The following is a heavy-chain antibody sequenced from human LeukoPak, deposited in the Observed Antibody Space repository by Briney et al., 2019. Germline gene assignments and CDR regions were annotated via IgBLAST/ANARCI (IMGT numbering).Heavy chain of an antibody. V-gene: IGHV3-11*01. CDR1: GFTSSDYY. Sequence: PGGSLRLSCAASGFTSSDYYMSWIRQAPGKGLEWVSYISSSGSTIYYADSVKGRFTISRDNAKNSLYLQMNSLRAEDTAVYYCAKAAGYSYGRYYFDYWGQGTLVTVSS. CDR3: AKAAGYSYGRYYFDY. CDR2: ISSSGSTI. D-gene: IGHD5-18*01. J-gene: IGHJ4*02.